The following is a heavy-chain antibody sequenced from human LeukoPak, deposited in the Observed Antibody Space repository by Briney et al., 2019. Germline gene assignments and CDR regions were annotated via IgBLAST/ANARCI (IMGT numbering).Heavy chain of an antibody. CDR1: GGSISTYY. CDR3: ARPVAARHYYYYYMDV. CDR2: IYYSGST. V-gene: IGHV4-59*12. Sequence: SETLSLTCTVSGGSISTYYWSWIRQPPGKGLEWIGYIYYSGSTNYSPSLKSRVTMSVDTSKNQFSLKLSSVTAADTAVYYCARPVAARHYYYYYMDVWGKGTTVTVSS. D-gene: IGHD6-6*01. J-gene: IGHJ6*03.